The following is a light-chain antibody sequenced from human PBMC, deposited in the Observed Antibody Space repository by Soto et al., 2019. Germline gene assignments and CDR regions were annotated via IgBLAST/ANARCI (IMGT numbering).Light chain of an antibody. CDR1: QSVSSTK. CDR2: GAS. CDR3: QQFGSAPPLT. V-gene: IGKV3-20*01. Sequence: IVLTQSPGTLSLSPGDRATLSCRASQSVSSTKFAWYQQRPGQAPRLLIFGASNRAPGGPDRFSGSGSGTDVTLAISRLEPEEVAVYYCQQFGSAPPLTFGGGTKVEIK. J-gene: IGKJ4*01.